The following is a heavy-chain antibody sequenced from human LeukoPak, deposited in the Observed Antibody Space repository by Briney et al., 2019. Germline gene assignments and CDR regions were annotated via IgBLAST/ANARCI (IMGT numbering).Heavy chain of an antibody. V-gene: IGHV3-30*18. D-gene: IGHD3-10*01. Sequence: PGGSLRLSCAASGFTFSSYGMHWVRQAPGKGLEWVAVISYDGSNKYYADSVKGRFTIYRDNSKNTLYLQMNSLRAEDTAVYYCAKDYYGSGSYAYWGQGTLVTVSS. CDR3: AKDYYGSGSYAY. CDR2: ISYDGSNK. J-gene: IGHJ4*02. CDR1: GFTFSSYG.